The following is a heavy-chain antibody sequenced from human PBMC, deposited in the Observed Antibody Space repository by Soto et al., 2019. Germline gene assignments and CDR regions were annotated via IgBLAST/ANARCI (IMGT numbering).Heavy chain of an antibody. J-gene: IGHJ4*02. CDR1: GFTFSSYA. CDR2: ISYDGSNK. D-gene: IGHD3-22*01. CDR3: ARDPRDIIVVVNPGGLFDY. Sequence: QVQLVESGGGVVQPGRSLRLSCAASGFTFSSYAMHWVRQAPGKGLESVAVISYDGSNKYYTDSVKGRFTISRDNSKNKLYLQMNSLRAEDTAVYYCARDPRDIIVVVNPGGLFDYWGRGTLVTVSS. V-gene: IGHV3-30-3*01.